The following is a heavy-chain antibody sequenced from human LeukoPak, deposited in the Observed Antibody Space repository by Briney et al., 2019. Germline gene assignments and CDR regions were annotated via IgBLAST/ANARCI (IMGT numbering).Heavy chain of an antibody. Sequence: ASVKVSCKASGYTFTSYDINWVRQATGQGLEWMGWMNPNSCNTGYAQKFQGRVTMTRNTSISTAYMELSSLRSEDTAVYYCARGTEEYYYYYMDVWGKGTTVTISS. CDR1: GYTFTSYD. CDR2: MNPNSCNT. V-gene: IGHV1-8*01. J-gene: IGHJ6*03. CDR3: ARGTEEYYYYYMDV.